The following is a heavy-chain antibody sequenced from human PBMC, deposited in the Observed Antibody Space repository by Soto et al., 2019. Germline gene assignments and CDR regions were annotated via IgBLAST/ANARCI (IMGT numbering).Heavy chain of an antibody. Sequence: SETLSLTCAVYGGSFSGYYWSWIRQPPGKGLEWIGEINHSGSTNYNPSLKSRGTISVDTSKYQFSLKLSSVTAADTAVYYCARVKVVPAAAYYYYYYMDVWGKGTTVTVSS. J-gene: IGHJ6*03. V-gene: IGHV4-34*01. CDR2: INHSGST. CDR1: GGSFSGYY. CDR3: ARVKVVPAAAYYYYYYMDV. D-gene: IGHD2-2*01.